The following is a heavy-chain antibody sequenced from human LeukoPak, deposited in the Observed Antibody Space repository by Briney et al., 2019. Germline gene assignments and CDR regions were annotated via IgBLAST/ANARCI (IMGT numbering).Heavy chain of an antibody. V-gene: IGHV3-9*01. J-gene: IGHJ5*02. CDR3: AKGAWFDP. CDR2: ISWNSGSI. CDR1: GFTFDDYA. Sequence: GGSLRLSCAASGFTFDDYAMHWVRQAPGKGLEWVSGISWNSGSIGYEDSVKGRFTISRDNAKNSLYLQMNSLRAEDTALYYCAKGAWFDPWGQGTLVTVSS.